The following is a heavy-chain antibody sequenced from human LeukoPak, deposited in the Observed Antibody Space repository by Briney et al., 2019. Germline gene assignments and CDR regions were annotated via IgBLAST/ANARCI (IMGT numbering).Heavy chain of an antibody. CDR2: ISPGGTVI. D-gene: IGHD3-10*01. CDR1: GFTFTDYY. Sequence: GGSLRLSCSASGFTFTDYYMSWIRQAPGKGLEWVSYISPGGTVIYYGDSVKGRFTISRGNAKKSLYLQMNSLRAEDTAVYYCARDYNCWGQGTLVTVSS. V-gene: IGHV3-11*01. CDR3: ARDYNC. J-gene: IGHJ4*02.